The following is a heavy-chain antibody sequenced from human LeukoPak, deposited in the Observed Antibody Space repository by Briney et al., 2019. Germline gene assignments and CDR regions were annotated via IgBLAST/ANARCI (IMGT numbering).Heavy chain of an antibody. D-gene: IGHD3-3*01. J-gene: IGHJ6*03. CDR1: GFTFSSYA. CDR3: SKAPAGVFVYYYCYMDV. CDR2: ISGSGGST. Sequence: PGGSLRLSCAASGFTFSSYAMSWVRQAPGKGLEWVSAISGSGGSTYYADSVKGRFTISRDNSKNTLYLQMNSLRAEDTAVYYCSKAPAGVFVYYYCYMDVWGKGTTVSVSS. V-gene: IGHV3-23*01.